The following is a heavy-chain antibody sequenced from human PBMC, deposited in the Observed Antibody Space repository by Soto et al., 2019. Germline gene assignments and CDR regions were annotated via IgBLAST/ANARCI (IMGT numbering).Heavy chain of an antibody. CDR2: IISSSSDI. D-gene: IGHD2-2*01. Sequence: AAGSARHPGPASAFAFSTYSMNWVRQAPGKGLEWVSSIISSSSDIYYADSVKGLFTSSRDNAKNSLYLHLNTQSTEDPAVHYNARVVRMVLPPAYPGAKGPRVTVS. V-gene: IGHV3-21*04. CDR1: AFAFSTYS. CDR3: ARVVRMVLPPAYP. J-gene: IGHJ6*03.